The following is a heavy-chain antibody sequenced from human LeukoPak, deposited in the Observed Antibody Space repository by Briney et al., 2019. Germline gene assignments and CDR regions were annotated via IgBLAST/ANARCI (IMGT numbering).Heavy chain of an antibody. D-gene: IGHD3-10*01. CDR3: TRDPRVLDY. J-gene: IGHJ4*02. CDR2: ISGSGTDI. CDR1: GFTFSDYY. Sequence: GGSLRLSCEASGFTFSDYYMTWLRQAPGKGLEWVSYISGSGTDILYADSVKGRFTMSRDNAKNSLYLQMNSLRTEDTAVYYCTRDPRVLDYWGQGTLVTVSS. V-gene: IGHV3-11*04.